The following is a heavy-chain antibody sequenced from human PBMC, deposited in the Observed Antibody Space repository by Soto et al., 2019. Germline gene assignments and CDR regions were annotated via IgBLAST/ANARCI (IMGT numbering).Heavy chain of an antibody. CDR3: ARDLGGWPDY. J-gene: IGHJ4*02. V-gene: IGHV1-3*01. CDR2: INAGNGNT. Sequence: QVQLVQSGAEAKKPGASVKVSCKASGYTFTSYAIHWVRQAPGQRLEWMRWINAGNGNTKYSQKFQDRVTITRDTSASTAYMELSSLRSEDTAVYYCARDLGGWPDYWGQGTLVTVSS. D-gene: IGHD6-19*01. CDR1: GYTFTSYA.